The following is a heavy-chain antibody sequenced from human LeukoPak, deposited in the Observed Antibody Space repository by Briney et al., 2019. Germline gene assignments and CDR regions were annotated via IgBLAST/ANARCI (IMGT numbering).Heavy chain of an antibody. J-gene: IGHJ4*02. CDR1: GFIFNNYA. D-gene: IGHD6-19*01. Sequence: SGGSLRLSCAGSGFIFNNYAMHWVRQPPGKGLEWVSGISWNSGTRDYADSVRGRFTISRDNAKNSLYLQMDSLRVEDTAFYYCAKDNRRHYTSGPNPDSLHWGQGALVTVSS. CDR2: ISWNSGTR. CDR3: AKDNRRHYTSGPNPDSLH. V-gene: IGHV3-9*01.